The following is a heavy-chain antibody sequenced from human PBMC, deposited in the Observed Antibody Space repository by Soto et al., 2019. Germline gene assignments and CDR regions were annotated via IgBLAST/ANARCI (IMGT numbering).Heavy chain of an antibody. CDR3: ARGEQYSGRIFDY. J-gene: IGHJ4*02. CDR2: TYYRSKWYN. CDR1: GYSVSSNSAA. V-gene: IGHV6-1*01. D-gene: IGHD1-26*01. Sequence: PSQTLSLTCGISGYSVSSNSAALNWLRQSPSRGLEWLGRTYYRSKWYNDYAVSVESRITINPDTSKNHFSLQLNFVTPEDTAVYFCARGEQYSGRIFDYWGQGTLVTVSS.